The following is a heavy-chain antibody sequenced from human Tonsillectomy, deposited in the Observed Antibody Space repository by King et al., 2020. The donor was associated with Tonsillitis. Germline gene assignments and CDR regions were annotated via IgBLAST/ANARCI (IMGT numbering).Heavy chain of an antibody. CDR1: GGSFSGYY. D-gene: IGHD2-2*01. CDR2: INNSGST. J-gene: IGHJ5*02. Sequence: VQLQQWGAGLLKPSETLSLTCAVYGGSFSGYYWSWIRQPTGKGLEVVGEINNSGSTNYNPFLKSRVTISGDTSQNQFSLKLSSVTAADTAVYYCARQGCSSTSCYEAWFDPWGQGTLVTVSS. V-gene: IGHV4-34*01. CDR3: ARQGCSSTSCYEAWFDP.